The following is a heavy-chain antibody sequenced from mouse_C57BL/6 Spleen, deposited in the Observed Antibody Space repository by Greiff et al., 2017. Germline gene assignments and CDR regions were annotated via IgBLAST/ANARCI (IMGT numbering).Heavy chain of an antibody. Sequence: VQRVESGPELVKPGASVKISCKASGYSFTSYYIHWVKQRPGQGLEWIGWIYPGSGNTKYNEKFKGKATLTADTSSSTAYMQLSSLTSEDSAVYYCARYDYVEYYAMDYWGQGTSVTVSS. CDR1: GYSFTSYY. J-gene: IGHJ4*01. CDR2: IYPGSGNT. D-gene: IGHD2-4*01. CDR3: ARYDYVEYYAMDY. V-gene: IGHV1-66*01.